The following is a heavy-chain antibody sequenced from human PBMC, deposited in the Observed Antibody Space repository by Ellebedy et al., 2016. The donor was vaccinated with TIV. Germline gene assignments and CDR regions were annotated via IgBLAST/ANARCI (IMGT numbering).Heavy chain of an antibody. CDR1: GASISSSY. CDR3: ARDRRGSYDF. D-gene: IGHD3-10*01. V-gene: IGHV4-59*01. Sequence: MPSETLSLTCTVSGASISSSYWSWIRQTPGKALDWIGYISNTGRTNYNPSLQSRVTISVDTSRNQFSLTLRSLTAADTAVYYCARDRRGSYDFWGQGTLLAVSS. CDR2: ISNTGRT. J-gene: IGHJ4*02.